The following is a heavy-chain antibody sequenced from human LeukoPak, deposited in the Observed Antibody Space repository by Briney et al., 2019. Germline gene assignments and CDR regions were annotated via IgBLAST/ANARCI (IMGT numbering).Heavy chain of an antibody. CDR3: ARDKEIYYYYYMDV. V-gene: IGHV3-74*01. J-gene: IGHJ6*03. D-gene: IGHD5-24*01. CDR2: INTDGSST. Sequence: GGSLRLSCAASGFTFSSYWMHWVRQAPGKGLVWVSRINTDGSSTSYADSVKGRFTISRDNAKNTLYLQMNSLRAEDTAVYYCARDKEIYYYYYMDVWGKGTTVTVSS. CDR1: GFTFSSYW.